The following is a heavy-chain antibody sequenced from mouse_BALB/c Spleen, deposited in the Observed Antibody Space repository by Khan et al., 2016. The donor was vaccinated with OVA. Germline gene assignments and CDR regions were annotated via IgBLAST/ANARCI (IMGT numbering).Heavy chain of an antibody. J-gene: IGHJ4*01. CDR3: ARQPYYHYYIMDY. CDR2: IWSDGSA. Sequence: QIQLVQSGPGLVAPSQSLSITCTISGFSLTNYGVHWVRKPPGKGLEWLVVIWSDGSATYNSALKSRLSISKDNSKNQVFLKMNSLQTDDTAMYYGARQPYYHYYIMDYWGQGTSVTVSS. CDR1: GFSLTNYG. D-gene: IGHD2-10*01. V-gene: IGHV2-6-1*01.